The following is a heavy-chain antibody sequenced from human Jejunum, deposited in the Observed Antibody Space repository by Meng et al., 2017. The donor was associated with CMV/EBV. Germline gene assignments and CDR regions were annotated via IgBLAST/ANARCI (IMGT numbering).Heavy chain of an antibody. CDR3: ARDPFTGMDV. Sequence: CAASGFTFSSYWMSWVRPAPGEGLEWVANIKQDGSEEYYVDSVKGRFTISRDNAKNSLYLQMNSLRAEDTAVYYCARDPFTGMDVWGQGTTVTVSS. V-gene: IGHV3-7*01. CDR2: IKQDGSEE. D-gene: IGHD3-16*01. J-gene: IGHJ6*02. CDR1: GFTFSSYW.